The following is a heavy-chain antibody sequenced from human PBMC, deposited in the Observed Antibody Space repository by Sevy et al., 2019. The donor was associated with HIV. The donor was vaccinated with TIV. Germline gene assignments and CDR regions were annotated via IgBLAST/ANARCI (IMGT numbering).Heavy chain of an antibody. V-gene: IGHV3-30*18. CDR1: RFTFSSYG. CDR3: AKAQDGSGYSACGMDV. D-gene: IGHD3-22*01. J-gene: IGHJ6*02. Sequence: GGSLRLSCAASRFTFSSYGMHWVRQAPGKGLEWVAVISYDGSNKYADSVKGRFTISRDNSKNTLYLQMNSLRPEDTAVYSCAKAQDGSGYSACGMDVWGQGTTVTVSS. CDR2: ISYDGSNK.